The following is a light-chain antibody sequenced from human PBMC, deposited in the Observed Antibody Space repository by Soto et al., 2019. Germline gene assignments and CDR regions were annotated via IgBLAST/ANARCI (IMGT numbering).Light chain of an antibody. Sequence: QSVLTQPPSVSGAPGQRVTISCTGSSSNIGAAYDVQWYRQLPGTAPKLLIYGNTNRPSGVPDRFSGSRSGTSASLAITGLQAEDEADYYFQSYDSSLSDRVFGGGTKLTVL. CDR3: QSYDSSLSDRV. CDR2: GNT. V-gene: IGLV1-40*01. J-gene: IGLJ3*02. CDR1: SSNIGAAYD.